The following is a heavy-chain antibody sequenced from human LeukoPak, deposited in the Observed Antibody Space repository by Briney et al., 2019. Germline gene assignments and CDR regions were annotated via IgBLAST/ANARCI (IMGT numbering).Heavy chain of an antibody. CDR1: GFTFSSYV. CDR3: AKDHDSQGYPPSDS. V-gene: IGHV3-23*01. Sequence: GGSLRLSCAASGFTFSSYVMTWVRQAPGKGLEWVSTIKGSGESTWYADSVKGRFTISRDNSKNTLYLQMNSLRAEDTAVYFCAKDHDSQGYPPSDSWGQGTLVTVSS. D-gene: IGHD3-16*02. J-gene: IGHJ4*02. CDR2: IKGSGEST.